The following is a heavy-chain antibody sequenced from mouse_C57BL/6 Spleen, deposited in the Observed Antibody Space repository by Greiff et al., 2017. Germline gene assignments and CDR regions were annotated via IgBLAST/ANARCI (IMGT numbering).Heavy chain of an antibody. J-gene: IGHJ4*01. Sequence: QVHVKQPGTELVKPGASVKLSCKASGYTFTSYWMHWVKQRPGQGLEWIGNINPSNGGTNYNEKFKSKATLTVDKSSSTAYMQLSSLTSEDSAVYYCASSYGSRYYYAMDYWGQGTSVTVSS. D-gene: IGHD1-1*01. CDR1: GYTFTSYW. V-gene: IGHV1-53*01. CDR2: INPSNGGT. CDR3: ASSYGSRYYYAMDY.